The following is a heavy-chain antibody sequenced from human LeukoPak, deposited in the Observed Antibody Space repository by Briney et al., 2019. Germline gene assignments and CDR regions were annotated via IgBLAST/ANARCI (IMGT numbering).Heavy chain of an antibody. J-gene: IGHJ5*02. V-gene: IGHV5-10-1*01. CDR2: IDPSDSYT. CDR3: ARHHRVWGSYRNQNNWFDP. Sequence: GESLRISCKGSGYSFTSYWISWVRQMPGKGLEWMGRIDPSDSYTNYSPSFQGHVTISADKSISTAYLQWSSLKASDTAMYYCARHHRVWGSYRNQNNWFDPWGQGTLVTVSS. D-gene: IGHD3-16*02. CDR1: GYSFTSYW.